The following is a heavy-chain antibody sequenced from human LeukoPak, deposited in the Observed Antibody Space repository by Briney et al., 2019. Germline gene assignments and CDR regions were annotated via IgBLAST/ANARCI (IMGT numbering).Heavy chain of an antibody. CDR2: INPSGGST. Sequence: PGGSLRLSCAAPGFTFTNFAMSWVRHAPGKGLEWVSGINPSGGSTYYGDSVKGRFTISRDNSKNTLYLQMNSLGAEDTAVYYCAKSGDSSRTYNWFDSWGQGTLVTVSS. D-gene: IGHD3-10*01. CDR1: GFTFTNFA. CDR3: AKSGDSSRTYNWFDS. J-gene: IGHJ5*01. V-gene: IGHV3-23*01.